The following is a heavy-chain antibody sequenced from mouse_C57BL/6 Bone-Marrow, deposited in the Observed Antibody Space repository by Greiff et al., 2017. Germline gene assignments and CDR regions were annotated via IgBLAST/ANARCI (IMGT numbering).Heavy chain of an antibody. V-gene: IGHV1-55*01. CDR2: IYPGSGSP. J-gene: IGHJ4*01. CDR1: GYTFTSYW. Sequence: VQLQQPGAELVKPGASVKMSCKASGYTFTSYWITWVKQRPGQGLEWIGDIYPGSGSPNYNEKFKSKATLTVDTSSSTAYMQLSSLTSEDSAVYYCARGTGTDYYAMDYWGQGTSVTVSS. CDR3: ARGTGTDYYAMDY. D-gene: IGHD4-1*01.